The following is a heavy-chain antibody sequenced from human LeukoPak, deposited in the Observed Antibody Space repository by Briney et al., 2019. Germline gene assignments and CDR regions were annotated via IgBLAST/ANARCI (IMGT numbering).Heavy chain of an antibody. V-gene: IGHV3-33*01. CDR2: IWYDGSHK. Sequence: PGRSLRLSCAASGFTFSSYGMHWVRQAPGKGLEWVAVIWYDGSHKYYADSVKGRFTISRDNSKNTLHLQMNSLRAEDTAVYYCASGIVGATTFDYWGQGTLVTVSS. CDR1: GFTFSSYG. J-gene: IGHJ4*02. CDR3: ASGIVGATTFDY. D-gene: IGHD1-26*01.